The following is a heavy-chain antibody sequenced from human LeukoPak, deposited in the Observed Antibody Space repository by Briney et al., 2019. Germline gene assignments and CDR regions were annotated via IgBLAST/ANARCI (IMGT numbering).Heavy chain of an antibody. CDR3: ARDPTVTNFHDAFDI. CDR2: IKQDGSQK. J-gene: IGHJ3*02. V-gene: IGHV3-7*05. D-gene: IGHD4-17*01. Sequence: GGSLRLSCAASGFTFSSYWMSWVRQAPGKGLEWVATIKQDGSQKEYVDSVKGRFTISRDNAKDSLYLQMNSLRAEDTAVYYCARDPTVTNFHDAFDIWGQGTMVTVSS. CDR1: GFTFSSYW.